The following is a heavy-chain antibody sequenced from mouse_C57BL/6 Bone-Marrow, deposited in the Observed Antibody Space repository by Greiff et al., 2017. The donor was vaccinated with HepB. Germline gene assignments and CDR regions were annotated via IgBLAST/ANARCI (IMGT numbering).Heavy chain of an antibody. CDR2: INPGSGGT. D-gene: IGHD2-1*01. J-gene: IGHJ3*01. Sequence: QVQLQQSGAELVRPGTSVKLSCKASGFAFTNYLIEWVKQGPGQGLEWIVVINPGSGGTNYNEKFKGKATLTADKSSSTAYVQLSSLTSEDSAVYFYAREDGNCLPWFAYWGQGTLVTVSA. CDR1: GFAFTNYL. V-gene: IGHV1-54*01. CDR3: AREDGNCLPWFAY.